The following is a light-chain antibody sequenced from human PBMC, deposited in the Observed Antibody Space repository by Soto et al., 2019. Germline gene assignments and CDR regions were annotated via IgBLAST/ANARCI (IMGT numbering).Light chain of an antibody. V-gene: IGLV2-14*01. Sequence: QSALTQPASVSGSPGQSITISCTGTSGDVGVYNYVSWYQQHPGKAPKLMIYDVCNRPSGVSNRFSGSKSGNTACLTISGLQAEDEADYYCSSYTSSSIDYVFGTGTKLTVL. CDR1: SGDVGVYNY. J-gene: IGLJ1*01. CDR2: DVC. CDR3: SSYTSSSIDYV.